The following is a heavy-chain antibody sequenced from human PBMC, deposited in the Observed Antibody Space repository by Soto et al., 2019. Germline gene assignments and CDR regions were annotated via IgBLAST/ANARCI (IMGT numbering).Heavy chain of an antibody. J-gene: IGHJ1*01. D-gene: IGHD2-8*02. CDR3: VRARQNLVVNEYFQY. Sequence: QVQLVESGGGVVQPGRSLRLSCAASGFSFSAYAIHWVRQALGKGLEWVALISYDETTTYYADSVKGRFTISRDNSKNTLYLQMNSLRSEDTAVYYCVRARQNLVVNEYFQYWGQGTLVIVSS. CDR1: GFSFSAYA. V-gene: IGHV3-30-3*01. CDR2: ISYDETTT.